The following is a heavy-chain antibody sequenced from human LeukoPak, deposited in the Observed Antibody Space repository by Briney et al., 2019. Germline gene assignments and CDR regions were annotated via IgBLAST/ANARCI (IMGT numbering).Heavy chain of an antibody. J-gene: IGHJ3*02. V-gene: IGHV3-30*04. CDR1: GFTFSSYA. CDR3: ARSLGSSSWYVRDAFDI. CDR2: ISYDGSNK. Sequence: TGGSLRLSCAASGFTFSSYAMSWVRQAPGKGLEWVAVISYDGSNKYYADSVKGRFTISGDNSKNTLYLQMNSLRAEDTAVYYCARSLGSSSWYVRDAFDIWGQGTMVTVSS. D-gene: IGHD6-13*01.